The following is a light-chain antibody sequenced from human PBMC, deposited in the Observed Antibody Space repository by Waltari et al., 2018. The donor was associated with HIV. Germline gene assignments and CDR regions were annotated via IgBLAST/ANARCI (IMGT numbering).Light chain of an antibody. Sequence: QSALTQPASGSGSPGQSLTISCTGTSSDVGGYNRVSWYQQHPGKAPKPKSYEVSKRPSGVSNRCSGSKSGNTASLTISGLQAEDEADYYCCAYAGSTTYVIFGGGTKLTVL. V-gene: IGLV2-23*02. CDR3: CAYAGSTTYVI. CDR2: EVS. J-gene: IGLJ2*01. CDR1: SSDVGGYNR.